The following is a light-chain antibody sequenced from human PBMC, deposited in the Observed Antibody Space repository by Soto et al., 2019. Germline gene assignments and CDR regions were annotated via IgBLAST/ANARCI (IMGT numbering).Light chain of an antibody. J-gene: IGKJ1*01. V-gene: IGKV1-5*01. CDR2: DAS. CDR1: QTISGW. Sequence: DIQMTQSPSTLSASVGDTVTITCRASQTISGWLAWYQQRPGKAPNLLIFDASTLESGVPSRFSGSGSGTTFTLTISSLQPDDFATYYCQQYNSYPWTFGQGTKVDIK. CDR3: QQYNSYPWT.